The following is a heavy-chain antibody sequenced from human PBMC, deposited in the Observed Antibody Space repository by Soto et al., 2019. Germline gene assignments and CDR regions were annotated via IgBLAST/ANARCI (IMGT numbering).Heavy chain of an antibody. Sequence: SVKVSCKASGYTFTGYYMHWVRQAPGQGLEWMGGIIPIVGTANYAQKFQGRVTITADESTSTAYMELSSLRSEDTAVYYCALYVLRYFDWLLSDGMDVWGQGTTVTVS. V-gene: IGHV1-69*13. CDR3: ALYVLRYFDWLLSDGMDV. CDR1: GYTFTGYY. J-gene: IGHJ6*02. CDR2: IIPIVGTA. D-gene: IGHD3-9*01.